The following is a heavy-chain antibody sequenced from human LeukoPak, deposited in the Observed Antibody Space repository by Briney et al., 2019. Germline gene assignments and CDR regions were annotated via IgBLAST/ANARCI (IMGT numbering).Heavy chain of an antibody. Sequence: SETLSLTCTVSGGSISSSSYYGGWIRQPPGKGLEWIGSIYYSGSTYYNPSLKSRVTISVDTSKNQFSLKLSSVTAADTAVYYCARDRGIAPYWGQGTLVTVSS. J-gene: IGHJ1*01. CDR3: ARDRGIAPY. CDR2: IYYSGST. D-gene: IGHD6-13*01. V-gene: IGHV4-39*07. CDR1: GGSISSSSYY.